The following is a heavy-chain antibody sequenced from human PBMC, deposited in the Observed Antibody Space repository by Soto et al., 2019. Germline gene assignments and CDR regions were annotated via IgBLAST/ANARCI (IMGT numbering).Heavy chain of an antibody. CDR1: GGSISSYY. J-gene: IGHJ4*02. CDR2: ISYSGST. V-gene: IGHV4-59*01. D-gene: IGHD5-18*01. CDR3: ARGRGDTAMAWYY. Sequence: QVQLQESGPGLVKPSETLSLTCTVSGGSISSYYWSWIRQSPGKGLEWIGYISYSGSTKYNPSLKSRVTISVDTAKNQFSLKLSSVTAADTAVYYCARGRGDTAMAWYYWGQETLVTVSS.